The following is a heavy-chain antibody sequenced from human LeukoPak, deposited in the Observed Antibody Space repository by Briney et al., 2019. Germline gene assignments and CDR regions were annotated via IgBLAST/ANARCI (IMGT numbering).Heavy chain of an antibody. D-gene: IGHD6-13*01. V-gene: IGHV4-34*01. CDR2: INHSGST. Sequence: SETLSLTCAVYGGSFSGYYWSWIRQPPGKGLEWIGEINHSGSTNYNPSLKSRVTISVDTSKNQFSLKPSSVTAADTAVYYCARGPGIAAAGTFDYWGQGTLVTVSS. CDR3: ARGPGIAAAGTFDY. CDR1: GGSFSGYY. J-gene: IGHJ4*02.